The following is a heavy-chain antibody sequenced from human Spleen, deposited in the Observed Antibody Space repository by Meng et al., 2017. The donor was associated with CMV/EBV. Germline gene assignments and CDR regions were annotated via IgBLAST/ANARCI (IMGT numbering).Heavy chain of an antibody. CDR1: GFTFSSYG. CDR3: AKQWWLFGLPRAYYFDY. Sequence: GESLKIPCAASGFTFSSYGIHWVRQAPGKGLEWVAFIRYDGGNKYYADSVKGRFTISRDDSKNTLYLQMNSLRAEDTAVYYCAKQWWLFGLPRAYYFDYWGQGTLVTVSS. D-gene: IGHD3-22*01. V-gene: IGHV3-30*02. CDR2: IRYDGGNK. J-gene: IGHJ4*02.